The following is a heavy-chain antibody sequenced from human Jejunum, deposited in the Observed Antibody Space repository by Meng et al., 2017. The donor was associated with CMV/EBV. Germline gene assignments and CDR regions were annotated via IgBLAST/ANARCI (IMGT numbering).Heavy chain of an antibody. CDR3: ARDLVAATAPNN. CDR1: GFAFSTCA. V-gene: IGHV3-21*01. D-gene: IGHD1-26*01. J-gene: IGHJ4*02. Sequence: ASGFAFSTCARAWGRQGTGKGLEWVSTINAGSDYIYYADSVKGRFTVSRDNDKNSLYLQMNSLRAEDTAVYYCARDLVAATAPNNWGQGTLVTVSS. CDR2: INAGSDYI.